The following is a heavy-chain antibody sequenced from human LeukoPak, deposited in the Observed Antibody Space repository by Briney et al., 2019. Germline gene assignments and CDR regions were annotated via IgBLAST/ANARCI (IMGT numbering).Heavy chain of an antibody. D-gene: IGHD6-13*01. CDR3: AKTGTPWYYFDY. CDR2: ITGSGTT. V-gene: IGHV3-23*01. CDR1: GFTFSFFP. J-gene: IGHJ4*02. Sequence: GGSLRLSCAASGFTFSFFPMNWVRQSPGKGLEWLSLITGSGTTYYADSMKGRFTISRDNSKNTLYLQMNSLRAEDTAVYYCAKTGTPWYYFDYWGQGTLVTVSS.